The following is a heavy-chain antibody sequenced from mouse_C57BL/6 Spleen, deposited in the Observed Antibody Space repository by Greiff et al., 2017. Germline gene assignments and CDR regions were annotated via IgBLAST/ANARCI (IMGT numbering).Heavy chain of an antibody. D-gene: IGHD1-1*01. CDR1: GFTFSSYA. Sequence: EVKLVESGGGLVKPGGSLTLSCAASGFTFSSYAMSWVPQTPEKRLEWVATISDGGSYTYYPDNVKGRFTISRDNAKNNLYLQMSHLKSEDTAMYYCARDSGSSVWYYFDGWGQGTTLTVSS. V-gene: IGHV5-4*01. CDR3: ARDSGSSVWYYFDG. J-gene: IGHJ2*01. CDR2: ISDGGSYT.